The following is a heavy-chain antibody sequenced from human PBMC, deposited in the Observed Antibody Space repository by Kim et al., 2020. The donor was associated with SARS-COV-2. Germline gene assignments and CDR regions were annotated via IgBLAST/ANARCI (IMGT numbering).Heavy chain of an antibody. V-gene: IGHV3-30*18. CDR1: GFTFNTYG. Sequence: GGSLRLSCVASGFTFNTYGMHWVRQAPGKGLEWVAVISHDGSNKYYADSVKGRFTISRDNSKNTLYLQMNSLRIEDTAVYYCAKSFSGSYFGYDYWGQGTLVTVSS. J-gene: IGHJ4*02. D-gene: IGHD1-26*01. CDR3: AKSFSGSYFGYDY. CDR2: ISHDGSNK.